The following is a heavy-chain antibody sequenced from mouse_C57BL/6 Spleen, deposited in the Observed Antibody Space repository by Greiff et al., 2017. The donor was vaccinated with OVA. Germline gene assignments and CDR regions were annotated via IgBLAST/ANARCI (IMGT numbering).Heavy chain of an antibody. CDR3: ARSPADGSSHDWYFDV. J-gene: IGHJ1*03. CDR2: IYPSASET. V-gene: IGHV1-61*01. D-gene: IGHD1-1*01. CDR1: GYTFTSYW. Sequence: VQLQQPGAELVRPGSSVKLSCKASGYTFTSYWMDWVKQRPGQGLEWIGNIYPSASETHSNQKFQDKATLTVDKSSSTAYMQLSSLTSEDSAVYYCARSPADGSSHDWYFDVWGTGTTVTVSS.